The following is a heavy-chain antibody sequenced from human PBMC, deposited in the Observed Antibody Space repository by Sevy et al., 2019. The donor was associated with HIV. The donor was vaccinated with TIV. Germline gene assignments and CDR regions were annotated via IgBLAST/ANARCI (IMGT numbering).Heavy chain of an antibody. CDR1: GYTFTSYG. CDR3: VRVDIAARPTIDY. J-gene: IGHJ4*02. CDR2: INPYNGNT. V-gene: IGHV1-18*04. D-gene: IGHD6-6*01. Sequence: ASVKVSCKASGYTFTSYGFSWVRQAPGQGLEWMGWINPYNGNTNYVQKLQARVTMTADTSTSTAYMELRSLRSDDTAVYYCVRVDIAARPTIDYWGQGTLVTVSS.